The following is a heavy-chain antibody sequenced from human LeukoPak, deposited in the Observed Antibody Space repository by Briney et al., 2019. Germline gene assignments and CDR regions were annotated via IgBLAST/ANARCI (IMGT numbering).Heavy chain of an antibody. V-gene: IGHV1-18*01. D-gene: IGHD3-9*01. Sequence: GASVKVSCKASGYTFTSCGISWVRQAPGQGLEWMGWISAYNGNTNYAQKLQGRVTMTTDTSTSTAYMELRSLRSDDTAVYYCARAFDDILTGYYNYDYWGQGTLVTVSS. CDR1: GYTFTSCG. CDR2: ISAYNGNT. J-gene: IGHJ4*02. CDR3: ARAFDDILTGYYNYDY.